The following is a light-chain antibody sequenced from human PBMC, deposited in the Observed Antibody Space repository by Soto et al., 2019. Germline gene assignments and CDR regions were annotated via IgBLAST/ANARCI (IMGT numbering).Light chain of an antibody. CDR3: QQRSNWWT. Sequence: EIVMTQSPATLSVSPGDGATLSCRASQSVSSNFAWYQQKPGQAPRLLIYGASTRATDIPARFSGSGSGTDFTLTISSLEPEDFAVYYCQQRSNWWTFGQGTKVDIK. V-gene: IGKV3-15*01. CDR1: QSVSSN. CDR2: GAS. J-gene: IGKJ1*01.